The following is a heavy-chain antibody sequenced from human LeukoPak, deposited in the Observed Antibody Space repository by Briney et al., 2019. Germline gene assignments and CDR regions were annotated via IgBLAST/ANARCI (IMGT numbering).Heavy chain of an antibody. J-gene: IGHJ4*02. CDR2: IIPIFGTA. D-gene: IGHD4-17*01. CDR3: ATSLRHGYFDY. V-gene: IGHV1-69*13. CDR1: GGTFSSCA. Sequence: GASVKVSCKASGGTFSSCASSWVRQAPGQGLEWMGGIIPIFGTANYAQKFQGRVTITADESTSTAYMELSSLRSEDTAVYYCATSLRHGYFDYWGQGTLVTVSS.